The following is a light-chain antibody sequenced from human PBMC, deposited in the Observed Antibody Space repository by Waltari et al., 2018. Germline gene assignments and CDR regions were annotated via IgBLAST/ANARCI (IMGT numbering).Light chain of an antibody. J-gene: IGLJ3*02. V-gene: IGLV3-1*01. CDR1: ILGNKY. CDR3: RALGTGAWV. CDR2: QDT. Sequence: SYELTQPPSVSVSPGQTASITCSGDILGNKYASWYQQKPGQSPLLVIYQDTKRPSGIPERFSGSKSGNPATLTVSGTQAMDEADYYCRALGTGAWVFGGGTKLTVL.